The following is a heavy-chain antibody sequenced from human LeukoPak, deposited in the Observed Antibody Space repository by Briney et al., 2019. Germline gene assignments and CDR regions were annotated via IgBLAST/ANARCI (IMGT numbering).Heavy chain of an antibody. D-gene: IGHD1-26*01. CDR2: IYYSGST. CDR3: ARGDGATNGYYYYYYMDV. V-gene: IGHV4-59*01. CDR1: GGTISSYY. J-gene: IGHJ6*03. Sequence: SETLSLTCTVSGGTISSYYWSWIRQPPGKGLEWIGYIYYSGSTNYNPSLKSRVTISVDTSKNQFSLQLSSVTAADTAVYYCARGDGATNGYYYYYYMDVWGKGTTVTVSS.